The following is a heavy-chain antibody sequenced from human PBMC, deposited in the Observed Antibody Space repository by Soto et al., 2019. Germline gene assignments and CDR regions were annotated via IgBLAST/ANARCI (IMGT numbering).Heavy chain of an antibody. CDR1: GGTFSSYA. J-gene: IGHJ6*04. CDR2: IIPIFGTA. CDR3: ARDPPKGGPAAIEYSYFGMDG. D-gene: IGHD2-2*02. V-gene: IGHV1-69*13. Sequence: GDSVQVSCTSSGGTFSSYAISWVRQAPGQGLEWMGGIIPIFGTANYAQKFQGRVTITADESTSTAYMELSSLRSEDTAVYYCARDPPKGGPAAIEYSYFGMDGWGNGTTVTV.